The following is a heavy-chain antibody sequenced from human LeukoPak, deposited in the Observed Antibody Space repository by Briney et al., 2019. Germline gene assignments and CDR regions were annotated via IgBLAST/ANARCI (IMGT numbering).Heavy chain of an antibody. J-gene: IGHJ4*02. CDR3: ATETNGRHYDY. V-gene: IGHV3-21*06. CDR1: GLTFSTSG. Sequence: GGSLRLSCTASGLTFSTSGFNWVRQAPGKGLEWVASIGPTGSDRYHADSIKGRFTISRDNANNFLYLQMNSLRAEDTAVYYCATETNGRHYDYWGQGTLVT. D-gene: IGHD1-14*01. CDR2: IGPTGSDR.